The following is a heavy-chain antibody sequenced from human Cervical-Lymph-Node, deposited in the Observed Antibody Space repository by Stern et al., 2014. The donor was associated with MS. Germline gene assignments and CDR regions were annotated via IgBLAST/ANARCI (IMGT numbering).Heavy chain of an antibody. D-gene: IGHD6-19*01. CDR1: GFSLISSGMS. CDR3: ARMHVPHSSGHFFHYYYGMDV. CDR2: VDWDDGK. Sequence: QVTLRESGPALVKPTQTLTLTCTFSGFSLISSGMSVSWIRQPPGKAPEWLARVDWDDGKFYSTSLKTRLTISKDTSRNQVVLTMTNMDPVDTATYYCARMHVPHSSGHFFHYYYGMDVWGQGTTVTVSS. J-gene: IGHJ6*02. V-gene: IGHV2-70*17.